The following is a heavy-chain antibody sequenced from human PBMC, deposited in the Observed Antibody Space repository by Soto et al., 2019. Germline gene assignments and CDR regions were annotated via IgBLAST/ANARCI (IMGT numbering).Heavy chain of an antibody. D-gene: IGHD3-22*01. CDR1: GGSFSGYY. Sequence: SETLSLTCAVYGGSFSGYYWSWIRQPPGKGLEWIGEINHSGSTNYNPSLKSRVTISVDTSKNQFSLKLSSVAAADTAVYYCARTYDSSGYYYGAPCWFDPWGQGTLVTVSS. CDR2: INHSGST. V-gene: IGHV4-34*01. CDR3: ARTYDSSGYYYGAPCWFDP. J-gene: IGHJ5*02.